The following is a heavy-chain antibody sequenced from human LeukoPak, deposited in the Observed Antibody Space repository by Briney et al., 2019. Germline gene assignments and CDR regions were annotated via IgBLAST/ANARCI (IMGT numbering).Heavy chain of an antibody. CDR2: IRYDGSDK. CDR3: ARQYSSEFDY. V-gene: IGHV3-30*02. Sequence: GGSLRLSCAASGFTFSRFGMHWVRQAPGKGLEWVALIRYDGSDKYYADSVRGRFTISRDNPKNTFYLQMDSLRTDDTAVYYCARQYSSEFDYWGQGTLVTVSS. J-gene: IGHJ4*02. CDR1: GFTFSRFG. D-gene: IGHD6-19*01.